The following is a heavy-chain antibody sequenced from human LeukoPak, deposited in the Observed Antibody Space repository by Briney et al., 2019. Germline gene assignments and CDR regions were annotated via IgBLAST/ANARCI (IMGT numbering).Heavy chain of an antibody. V-gene: IGHV3-23*01. Sequence: GGSLRLSCAASGFTFSSCAMSWVRQAPGKGLEWVSAISGSGGSTYYADSVKGRFTISRDNSKNTLYLQMNSLRAEDTAVYYCAKVLGYSGYDFRPMGAFDIWGQGTMVTVSS. J-gene: IGHJ3*02. CDR2: ISGSGGST. CDR3: AKVLGYSGYDFRPMGAFDI. D-gene: IGHD5-12*01. CDR1: GFTFSSCA.